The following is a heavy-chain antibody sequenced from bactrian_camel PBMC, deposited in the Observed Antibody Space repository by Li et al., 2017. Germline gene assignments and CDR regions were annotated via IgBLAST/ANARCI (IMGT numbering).Heavy chain of an antibody. CDR1: GFSFGRSA. Sequence: HVQLVESGGELVQPGGTLRLSCAASGFSFGRSAMSWVRQARGKGLEWVSAIYGDSSVVEYADSVKGRFTISKDNANNTVNLMMNSLEPEDTAMYYCAYESGTTPDLCRRRGPGGYFGQGTQVTVS. V-gene: IGHV3S7*01. J-gene: IGHJ4*01. CDR2: IYGDSSVV. D-gene: IGHD7*01.